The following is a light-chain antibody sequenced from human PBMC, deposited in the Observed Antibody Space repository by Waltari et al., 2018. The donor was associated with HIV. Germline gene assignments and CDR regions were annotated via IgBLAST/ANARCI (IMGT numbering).Light chain of an antibody. CDR2: WAS. J-gene: IGKJ3*01. Sequence: DIVMTQSPDSLAVSLGESVTINCKSSQSVLYSSNNKNYLAWYQQKPGQPPKLLIYWASTRESGVPDRFSGSGSGTDFTLTISSLQAEDVAVYYCQQYYSTPPTFGPGTKVDIK. CDR3: QQYYSTPPT. CDR1: QSVLYSSNNKNY. V-gene: IGKV4-1*01.